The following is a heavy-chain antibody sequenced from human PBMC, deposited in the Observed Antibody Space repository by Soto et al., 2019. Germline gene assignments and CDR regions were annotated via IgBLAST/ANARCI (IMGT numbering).Heavy chain of an antibody. CDR1: GFTFSSYG. V-gene: IGHV3-30*18. Sequence: GGSLRLSCAASGFTFSSYGMHWVRQAPGKGLEWVAIISYDGRNKYYADSVKGRFTISRDNSKNTLYLQMNSLRAEDTAVYYCANAIPGATIPLVVLDYWGQGTLVTVSS. CDR2: ISYDGRNK. CDR3: ANAIPGATIPLVVLDY. D-gene: IGHD2-21*01. J-gene: IGHJ4*01.